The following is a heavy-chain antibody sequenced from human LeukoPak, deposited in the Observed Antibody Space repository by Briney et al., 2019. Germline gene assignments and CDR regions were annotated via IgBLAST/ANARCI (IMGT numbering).Heavy chain of an antibody. CDR1: GGTFSSYA. CDR3: ARDPSRSSSHFDY. J-gene: IGHJ4*02. CDR2: IIPIFGTA. V-gene: IGHV1-69*05. D-gene: IGHD6-13*01. Sequence: ASVKVSCKASGGTFSSYAISWVRQAPGQVLESMGGIIPIFGTANCAQKFHGRVTITTDESTSTAYMELSSLRSEDTAVYYCARDPSRSSSHFDYWGQGTLVTVSS.